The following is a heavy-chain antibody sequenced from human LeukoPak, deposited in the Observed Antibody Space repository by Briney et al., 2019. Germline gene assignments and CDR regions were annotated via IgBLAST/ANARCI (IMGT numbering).Heavy chain of an antibody. D-gene: IGHD3-22*01. J-gene: IGHJ3*02. CDR1: GFTFSSYW. CDR3: ARELIYYDSSGSRSDAFDI. CDR2: INIDGSST. V-gene: IGHV3-74*01. Sequence: GGSLRLSCAASGFTFSSYWMHWVRQAPGKGLVWVSHINIDGSSTNYADSVKGRFTISRDNAKNTLYLQMNSLRAEDTAVYYCARELIYYDSSGSRSDAFDIWGQGTMVAVSS.